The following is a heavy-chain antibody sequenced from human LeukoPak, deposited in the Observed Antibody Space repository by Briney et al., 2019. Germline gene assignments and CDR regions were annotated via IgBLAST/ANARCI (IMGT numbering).Heavy chain of an antibody. CDR2: INPNSGGT. CDR3: ARWYYYGTGTRYYYYYMDV. CDR1: GYTFTGYY. V-gene: IGHV1-2*02. J-gene: IGHJ6*03. D-gene: IGHD3-10*01. Sequence: ASVKVSCKASGYTFTGYYMHWVRQAPGQGLEWMGWINPNSGGTNYAQKFQGRVTMTRDTSISTAYMELSRLRSHDTAVYYCARWYYYGTGTRYYYYYMDVWGKGTTVTVSS.